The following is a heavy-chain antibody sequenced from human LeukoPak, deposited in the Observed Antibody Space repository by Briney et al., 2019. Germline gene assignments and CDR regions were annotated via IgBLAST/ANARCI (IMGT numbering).Heavy chain of an antibody. V-gene: IGHV1-58*02. CDR3: AADSSGNDAFDI. CDR2: IVVASGNT. D-gene: IGHD6-25*01. J-gene: IGHJ3*02. Sequence: SVKVSCKASGFTFTSSAMQWVRQARGQRLEWIGWIVVASGNTNYAQKFQERVTITRDMSTNTAYMELSSLRSEDTAVYYCAADSSGNDAFDIWGQGTMVAVSS. CDR1: GFTFTSSA.